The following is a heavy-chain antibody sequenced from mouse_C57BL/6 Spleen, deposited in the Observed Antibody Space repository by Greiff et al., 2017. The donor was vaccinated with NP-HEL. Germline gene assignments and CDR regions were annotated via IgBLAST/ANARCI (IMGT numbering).Heavy chain of an antibody. CDR1: GYTFTDYE. J-gene: IGHJ4*01. V-gene: IGHV1-15*01. CDR2: IDPETGGT. Sequence: QVQLQQSGAELVRPGASVTLSCKASGYTFTDYEMHWVKQTPVHGLEWIGAIDPETGGTAYNQKFKGKAILTADKSSSTAYMELRSLTSEDSAVYYCTREDPDYAMDYWGQGTSVTVSS. CDR3: TREDPDYAMDY.